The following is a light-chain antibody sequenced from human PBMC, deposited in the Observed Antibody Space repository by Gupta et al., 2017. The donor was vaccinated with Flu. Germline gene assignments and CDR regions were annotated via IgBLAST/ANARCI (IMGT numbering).Light chain of an antibody. CDR3: QTYDSSNQRV. V-gene: IGLV6-57*01. CDR1: SGSVATYY. Sequence: NFMLTQPHSVSESPGKTVTISCTRSSGSVATYYVQWYRQRPGSSPTTVICAHNQSPSGVPDRFSGSIDISSNSASLTISGLKTEDEADYYCQTYDSSNQRVFGGGTKLTVL. J-gene: IGLJ3*02. CDR2: AHN.